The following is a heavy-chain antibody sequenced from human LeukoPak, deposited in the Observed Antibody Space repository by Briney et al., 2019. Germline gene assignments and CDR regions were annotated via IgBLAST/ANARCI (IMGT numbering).Heavy chain of an antibody. CDR1: GFTFSSYS. Sequence: GGSLRLSCAASGFTFSSYSMNWVRQAPGKGLEWLSYLSSSSSTIYYADSVKGRFTISRDNAQNSLYLQMNSLRDEDTAVYYCARATPAVQYYFDYWGQGTLVTVSS. J-gene: IGHJ4*02. CDR3: ARATPAVQYYFDY. V-gene: IGHV3-48*02. CDR2: LSSSSSTI. D-gene: IGHD2-2*01.